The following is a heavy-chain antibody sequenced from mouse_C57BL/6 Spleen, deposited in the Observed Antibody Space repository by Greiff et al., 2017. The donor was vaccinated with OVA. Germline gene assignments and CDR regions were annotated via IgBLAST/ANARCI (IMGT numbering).Heavy chain of an antibody. Sequence: QVQLQQPGAELVKPGASVKLSCKASGYTFTSYWMHWVKQRPGQGLEWIGMIHPNSGSTNYNEKFKSKATLTVDKSSSTAYMQLSSLTSEDSAVYYCAREGAHSNDEDYAMDYWGQGTSVTVSS. CDR2: IHPNSGST. CDR1: GYTFTSYW. V-gene: IGHV1-64*01. D-gene: IGHD2-12*01. CDR3: AREGAHSNDEDYAMDY. J-gene: IGHJ4*01.